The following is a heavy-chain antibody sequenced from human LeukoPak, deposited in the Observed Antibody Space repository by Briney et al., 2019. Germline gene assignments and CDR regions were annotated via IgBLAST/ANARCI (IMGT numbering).Heavy chain of an antibody. D-gene: IGHD3-22*01. CDR3: ARRHYDRSAFDI. Sequence: GESLKISCKGSGYSFTNYWIGWVRQMPGKGLEWMGLIYPGDSDTKYSPSFQGQVTTSADKFISTAYLQWSSLKASDTAMYYCARRHYDRSAFDIWGQGTMVTVSS. CDR1: GYSFTNYW. V-gene: IGHV5-51*01. CDR2: IYPGDSDT. J-gene: IGHJ3*02.